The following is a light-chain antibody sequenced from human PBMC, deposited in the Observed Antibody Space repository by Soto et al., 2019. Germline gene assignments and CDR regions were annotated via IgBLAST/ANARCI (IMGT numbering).Light chain of an antibody. J-gene: IGKJ1*01. CDR2: DAS. CDR3: LQYNTYPRT. Sequence: DIQMPQSPSTLSASVGDRVTITCRASQSISSWLAWYQQKPGKAHKLLIYDASSLESGVPSRFSGSGSGTEFSLTISSLQPEDFATYYCLQYNTYPRTVGQGTKVDIK. CDR1: QSISSW. V-gene: IGKV1-5*01.